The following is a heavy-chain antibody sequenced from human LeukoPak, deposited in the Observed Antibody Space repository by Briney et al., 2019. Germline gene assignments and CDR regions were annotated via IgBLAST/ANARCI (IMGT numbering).Heavy chain of an antibody. CDR1: GFTFSSYA. V-gene: IGHV3-30*04. CDR3: ARDLYYDSSLGVLDY. Sequence: PGRSQRLSCAASGFTFSSYAMHWVRQAPGKGLEWVAVISYDGSNKYYADSVKGRFTISRDNAKNSLYLQMNCLRAEDTAVYYCARDLYYDSSLGVLDYWGQGTLVTVSS. D-gene: IGHD3-22*01. CDR2: ISYDGSNK. J-gene: IGHJ4*02.